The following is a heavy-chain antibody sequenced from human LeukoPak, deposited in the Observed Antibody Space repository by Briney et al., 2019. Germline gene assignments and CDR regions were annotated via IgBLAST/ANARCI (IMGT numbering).Heavy chain of an antibody. V-gene: IGHV3-48*04. CDR3: ARGESSSWYD. D-gene: IGHD6-13*01. CDR1: GFTFSTYS. J-gene: IGHJ4*02. CDR2: ISSSSATI. Sequence: GGSLRLSCAASGFTFSTYSMNWVRQAPGKGLEWVSYISSSSATIYYADSVKGRFTISRDNAKNTLYLQMNSLRAEDTAVYYCARGESSSWYDWGQGTLVTVSS.